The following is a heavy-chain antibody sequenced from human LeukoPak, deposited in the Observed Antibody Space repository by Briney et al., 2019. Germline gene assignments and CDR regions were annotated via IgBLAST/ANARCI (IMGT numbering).Heavy chain of an antibody. D-gene: IGHD2-15*01. CDR1: GYTFTGYY. V-gene: IGHV1-2*02. J-gene: IGHJ4*02. Sequence: ASVKVSCKASGYTFTGYYMHWVRQAPGQGLEWMGWINPNSGGTNYAQKFQGRVTMTRDTSISTAYMELSSLRSEDTAVYYCASVCSGGSCYFYWGQGTLVTVSS. CDR3: ASVCSGGSCYFY. CDR2: INPNSGGT.